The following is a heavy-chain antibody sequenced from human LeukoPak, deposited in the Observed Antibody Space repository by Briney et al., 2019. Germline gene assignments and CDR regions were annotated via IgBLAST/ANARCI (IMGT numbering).Heavy chain of an antibody. V-gene: IGHV4-39*07. Sequence: SETLSLTCTVSGGSISSSSYYWGWIRQPPGKGLEWIGSIYYSGSTYYNPSLKSRVTISVDTSKNQFSLKLTSVTAADTAVYYCARSPGDYLNWFDAWGQGTLVTVSS. CDR1: GGSISSSSYY. CDR2: IYYSGST. J-gene: IGHJ5*02. D-gene: IGHD4-17*01. CDR3: ARSPGDYLNWFDA.